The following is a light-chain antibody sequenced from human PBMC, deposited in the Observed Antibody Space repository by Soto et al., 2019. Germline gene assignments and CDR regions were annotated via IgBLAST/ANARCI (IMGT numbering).Light chain of an antibody. CDR3: SSYTGSSTLVV. CDR1: SSDVVGYNY. V-gene: IGLV2-14*01. CDR2: EVS. J-gene: IGLJ2*01. Sequence: QSALTQPASVSGSPGQSITISCTGTSSDVVGYNYVSWYQQDPGKAPKLMIFEVSNRPSGVSNRFSGSKSGNTASLTISGLQAEDEADYYCSSYTGSSTLVVFGGGTKVTVL.